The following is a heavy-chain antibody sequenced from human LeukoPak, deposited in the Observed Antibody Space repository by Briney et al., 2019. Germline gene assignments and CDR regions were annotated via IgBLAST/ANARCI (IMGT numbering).Heavy chain of an antibody. Sequence: PGGSLRLSCAASGFTFSSYWMSWVRQAPGKGLEWVANIKQDGSEKYYVDSVKGRFTISRDNAKNSLYLQMNSLRAEDTAVYYCARTELYYYYYMDVWGKGTTVTVSS. CDR1: GFTFSSYW. V-gene: IGHV3-7*01. CDR2: IKQDGSEK. CDR3: ARTELYYYYYMDV. D-gene: IGHD1-14*01. J-gene: IGHJ6*03.